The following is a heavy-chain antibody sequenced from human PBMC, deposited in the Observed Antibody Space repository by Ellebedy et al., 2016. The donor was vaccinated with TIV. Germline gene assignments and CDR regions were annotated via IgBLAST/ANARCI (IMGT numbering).Heavy chain of an antibody. D-gene: IGHD3-22*01. V-gene: IGHV4-59*08. CDR1: GGSIVGYY. Sequence: MPSETLSLTCTVSGGSIVGYYWSWIRQPPGNELEWIVYISYTGSTNYNPSLKGRVTISLDTSKNQFSLKLSFVTAADAAVYYCARLYYYDDSGDYSIDAFDIWGQGTMVTVSS. CDR3: ARLYYYDDSGDYSIDAFDI. J-gene: IGHJ3*02. CDR2: ISYTGST.